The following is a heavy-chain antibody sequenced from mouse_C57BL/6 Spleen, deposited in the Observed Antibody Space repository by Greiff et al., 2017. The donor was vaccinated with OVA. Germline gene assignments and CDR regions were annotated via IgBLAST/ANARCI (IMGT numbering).Heavy chain of an antibody. CDR2: ISSGGSYT. CDR1: GFTFSSYG. CDR3: ARHGTTVVADWYFDV. V-gene: IGHV5-6*01. J-gene: IGHJ1*03. Sequence: EVKLQESGGDLVKPGGSLKLSCAASGFTFSSYGMSWVRQTPDKRLEWVATISSGGSYTYYPDSVKGRFTISRDNAKNTLYLQMSSLKSEDPAMYYCARHGTTVVADWYFDVWGTGTTVTVSS. D-gene: IGHD1-1*01.